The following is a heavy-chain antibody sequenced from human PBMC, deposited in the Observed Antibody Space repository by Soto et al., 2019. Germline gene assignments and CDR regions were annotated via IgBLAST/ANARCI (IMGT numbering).Heavy chain of an antibody. CDR2: IKSKTDGGTT. Sequence: GGSLRLSCAASGFTFSNAWMSWVRQAPGKGLEWVGRIKSKTDGGTTDYAAPVKGRFTISRDDSKNTLYLQMNSLKTEDTAVYYCVTIFGDIMGDYYYYMDVWGKGTTVTVSS. CDR1: GFTFSNAW. CDR3: VTIFGDIMGDYYYYMDV. V-gene: IGHV3-15*01. J-gene: IGHJ6*03. D-gene: IGHD3-3*01.